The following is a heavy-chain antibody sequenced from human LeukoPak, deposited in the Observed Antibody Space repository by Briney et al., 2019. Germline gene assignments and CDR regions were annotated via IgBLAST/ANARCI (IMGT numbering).Heavy chain of an antibody. CDR1: GFTFSSYA. J-gene: IGHJ4*02. D-gene: IGHD1-26*01. CDR2: IYYSGST. Sequence: LSCAASGFTFSSYAMSWVRQAPGKGLEWIGSIYYSGSTYYNPSLKSRVTISVDTSKNQFSLKLTSVTAADTAVYHCARDDRYSGSYEDWGQGTLVTVSS. CDR3: ARDDRYSGSYED. V-gene: IGHV4-38-2*02.